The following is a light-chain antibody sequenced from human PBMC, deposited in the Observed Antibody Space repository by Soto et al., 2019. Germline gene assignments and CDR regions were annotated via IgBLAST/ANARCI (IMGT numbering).Light chain of an antibody. V-gene: IGKV3-20*01. CDR2: GAS. Sequence: IVMTQSPATLSLSPGERATLSCRSSRSVSSKLAWYQQKPGEAPRLLXYGASNRATGIPDRFSGSGSGTDFILTISRLEPEDFAVYFCQQYGGSPRWAFGQGTKVDIK. CDR3: QQYGGSPRWA. J-gene: IGKJ1*01. CDR1: RSVSSK.